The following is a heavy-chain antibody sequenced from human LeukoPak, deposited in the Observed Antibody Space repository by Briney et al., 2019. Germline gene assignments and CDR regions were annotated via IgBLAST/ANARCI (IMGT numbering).Heavy chain of an antibody. Sequence: SETLSLTCTVSGGSISSYYWSWIRQPPGRGLEWIGYIYYSGYTNYNPSLKSRVTISVDTSKNQFSLKLSSVTAADTAVYYCARAHLTTVTANYFDYWGQGTLVTVSS. CDR2: IYYSGYT. CDR3: ARAHLTTVTANYFDY. D-gene: IGHD4-17*01. V-gene: IGHV4-59*12. CDR1: GGSISSYY. J-gene: IGHJ4*02.